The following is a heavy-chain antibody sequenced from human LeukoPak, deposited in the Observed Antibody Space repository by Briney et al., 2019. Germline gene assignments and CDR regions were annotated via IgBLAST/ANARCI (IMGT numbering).Heavy chain of an antibody. CDR1: GYTFTDYY. D-gene: IGHD2-2*01. CDR2: VDPEDGET. V-gene: IGHV1-69-2*01. J-gene: IGHJ4*02. CDR3: ATGLGYCCSTSCPDY. Sequence: ASVKVSCKVSGYTFTDYYMHWVQQAPGKGLEWMGLVDPEDGETIYAEKFQGRVTITADTSTDTAYMELSSLRSEDTAVYYCATGLGYCCSTSCPDYWGQGTLVTVSS.